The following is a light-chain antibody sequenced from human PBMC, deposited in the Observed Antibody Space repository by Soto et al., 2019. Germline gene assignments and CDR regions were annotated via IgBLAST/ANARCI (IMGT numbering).Light chain of an antibody. CDR3: QQYYSTPFT. Sequence: DIVMTQSPDSLAVSLGERATINCRSSQSVLYSPNNKNYLAWYQQKPGQPPKLLIYWASTRESGVPDRFSGSGSGTDFTLAISSLQTEDVAAVYYCQQYYSTPFTFGGGTEVDIK. V-gene: IGKV4-1*01. J-gene: IGKJ4*01. CDR2: WAS. CDR1: QSVLYSPNNKNY.